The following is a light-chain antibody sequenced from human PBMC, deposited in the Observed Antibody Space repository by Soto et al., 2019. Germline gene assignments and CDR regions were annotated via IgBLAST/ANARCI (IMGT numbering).Light chain of an antibody. Sequence: DIQMTQSPSSLSASVGDKVTITCRASRSISSFLNWYQQRPGKAPKLLISGASTLHSGVPSRFSGSGLGTDFTLTISSLQPEDFASYFCQQSYTTPYTFGQGTKLEI. CDR3: QQSYTTPYT. CDR1: RSISSF. CDR2: GAS. V-gene: IGKV1-39*01. J-gene: IGKJ2*01.